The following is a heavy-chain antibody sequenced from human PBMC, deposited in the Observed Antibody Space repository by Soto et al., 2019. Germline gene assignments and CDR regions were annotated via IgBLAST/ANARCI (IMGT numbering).Heavy chain of an antibody. D-gene: IGHD1-26*01. CDR2: IYHSGTT. V-gene: IGHV4-4*02. CDR1: GGSINISYW. CDR3: ARGDDFDY. J-gene: IGHJ4*02. Sequence: PSETLSLTCAVSGGSINISYWWSWVRQPPGKGLEWIGEIYHSGTTNYNSSLKSRVTISVDKSKNQFSLKLTSVTAADTAIYYCARGDDFDYWGQGTLVTVSS.